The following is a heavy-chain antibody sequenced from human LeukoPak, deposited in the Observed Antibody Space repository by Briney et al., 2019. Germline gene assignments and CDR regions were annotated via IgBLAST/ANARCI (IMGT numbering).Heavy chain of an antibody. CDR1: GGSISSYY. V-gene: IGHV4-59*01. D-gene: IGHD1-26*01. CDR3: ARVGATGYFDY. J-gene: IGHJ4*02. CDR2: IYYSGST. Sequence: SETLSLTCTVSGGSISSYYWSWIRQPPGKGLEWIGYIYYSGSTNYNPSLKSRVTISVDTSKNQFSLKLSSVTAADTAVYYCARVGATGYFDYWGQGTLVTVSS.